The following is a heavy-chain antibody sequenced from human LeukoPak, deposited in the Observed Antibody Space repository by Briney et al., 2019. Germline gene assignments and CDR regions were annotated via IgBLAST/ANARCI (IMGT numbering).Heavy chain of an antibody. Sequence: PGGSLRLSCAASGFTVSSNYMSSVRQAPGKGLEWVSVIYSGGSTYYADSVKGRFTISRDNSKNTLYLQMNSLRAEDTAVYYSARDSYGSLWGQGTLVTVSS. CDR1: GFTVSSNY. CDR2: IYSGGST. V-gene: IGHV3-66*01. CDR3: ARDSYGSL. J-gene: IGHJ4*02. D-gene: IGHD5-18*01.